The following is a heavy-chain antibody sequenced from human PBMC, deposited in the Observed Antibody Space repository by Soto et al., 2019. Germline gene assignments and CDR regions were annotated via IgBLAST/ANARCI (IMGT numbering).Heavy chain of an antibody. Sequence: GASVKVSCKASGGTFSSYAISWVRQAPGQGLEWMGGIIPIFGTANYAQKFQGRVTITADESTSTAYMELSSLRSEDTDVYYCARGALGASSVADLMNPAQPYYTMDVWGQGTTVTLSS. V-gene: IGHV1-69*13. CDR3: ARGALGASSVADLMNPAQPYYTMDV. CDR1: GGTFSSYA. D-gene: IGHD2-8*01. CDR2: IIPIFGTA. J-gene: IGHJ6*02.